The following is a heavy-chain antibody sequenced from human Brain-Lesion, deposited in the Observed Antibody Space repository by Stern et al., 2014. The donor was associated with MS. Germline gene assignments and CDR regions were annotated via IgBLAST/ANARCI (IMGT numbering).Heavy chain of an antibody. J-gene: IGHJ6*02. D-gene: IGHD3-3*01. CDR2: INPKTGGT. CDR3: ARDQRGITIFGVVTDYYYLGMDV. V-gene: IGHV1-2*02. Sequence: VQLVESGAGVKKPGASGKVSCKTSGYIFTGYYIHWVRQAPGQGLEWMAWINPKTGGTKYAQKFQGRVTMSRDTSISTAYVELSSLTSDDTAIYYCARDQRGITIFGVVTDYYYLGMDVWGQGTTVTVSS. CDR1: GYIFTGYY.